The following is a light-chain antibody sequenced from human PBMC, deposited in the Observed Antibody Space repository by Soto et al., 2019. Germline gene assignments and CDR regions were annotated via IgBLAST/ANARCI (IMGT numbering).Light chain of an antibody. Sequence: QSVLTQPPSVSGAPGQRVTISCTGSSSNIGAGYDVHWYQQLPGTAPKLLIYVNSNRPSGVPDRFSGSKSGTSASLAITGLQAEDEADYYCQSSDSSLSGPVVFGGGTKVTVL. CDR1: SSNIGAGYD. V-gene: IGLV1-40*01. J-gene: IGLJ2*01. CDR2: VNS. CDR3: QSSDSSLSGPVV.